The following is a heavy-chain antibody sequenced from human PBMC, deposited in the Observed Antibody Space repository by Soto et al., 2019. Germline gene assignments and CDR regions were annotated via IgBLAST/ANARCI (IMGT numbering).Heavy chain of an antibody. Sequence: SETLSLTCTVSGGSISSSSYYWGWIRQPPGKGLEWIGSIYYSGSTYYNPSLKSRVTISVDTSKNQFSLKLSSVTAADTAVYYCARQDYDFWSGYSEYYYYMDVWGKGTTVTVSS. CDR2: IYYSGST. D-gene: IGHD3-3*01. CDR3: ARQDYDFWSGYSEYYYYMDV. J-gene: IGHJ6*03. CDR1: GGSISSSSYY. V-gene: IGHV4-39*01.